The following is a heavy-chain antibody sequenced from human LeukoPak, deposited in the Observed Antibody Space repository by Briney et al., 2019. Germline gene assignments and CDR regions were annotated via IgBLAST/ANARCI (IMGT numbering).Heavy chain of an antibody. D-gene: IGHD3-10*01. CDR3: ARRGFTMVRGVISRPSGYYYYMDV. CDR2: LYHSGST. Sequence: SETLSLTCSVSGYSISSGYYWGWIRQAPGKGLEWIGNLYHSGSTYYNPSLKSRVTISVDTSKNQFSLKLSSVTASDTAVYYCARRGFTMVRGVISRPSGYYYYMDVWGKGTTVTISS. J-gene: IGHJ6*03. V-gene: IGHV4-38-2*02. CDR1: GYSISSGYY.